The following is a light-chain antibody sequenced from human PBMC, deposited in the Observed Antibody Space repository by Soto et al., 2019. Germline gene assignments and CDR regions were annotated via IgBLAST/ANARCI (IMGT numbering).Light chain of an antibody. V-gene: IGKV1-9*01. CDR2: AAS. J-gene: IGKJ4*01. Sequence: DIQLTQSPSFLSASVGDRVTITCRASRGISSYLAWYQQKPGKAPKLLIYAASTLQSGVPSRFSGSGSGTEFTLTISSLQPEDFATYYWQQLNSYPLTFGGGTKVDTK. CDR3: QQLNSYPLT. CDR1: RGISSY.